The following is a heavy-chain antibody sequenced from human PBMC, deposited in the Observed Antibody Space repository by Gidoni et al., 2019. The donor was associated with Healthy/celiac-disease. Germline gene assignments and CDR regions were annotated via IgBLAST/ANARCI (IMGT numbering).Heavy chain of an antibody. Sequence: EVQLLESGGGLVQPGGSLRLSCAASGFPFSRYAMSWVRQAPGKGLEWVSAISGSGGSTYYADSVKGRFTISRDNSKNTLYLQMNSLRAEDTAVYYCAKDGVEGYCSGGSCYEGDYWGQGTLVTVSS. CDR1: GFPFSRYA. D-gene: IGHD2-15*01. J-gene: IGHJ4*02. CDR3: AKDGVEGYCSGGSCYEGDY. V-gene: IGHV3-23*01. CDR2: ISGSGGST.